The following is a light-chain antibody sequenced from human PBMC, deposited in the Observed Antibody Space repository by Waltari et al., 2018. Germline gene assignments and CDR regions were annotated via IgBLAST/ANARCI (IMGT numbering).Light chain of an antibody. CDR2: GAS. CDR3: QQYNNWPPMYT. J-gene: IGKJ2*01. CDR1: QSVRSN. Sequence: EIVMTQSPATLSVSPGERATLSCRASQSVRSNLAWYQQKPGQAPRLLIFGASTRATGIPARFSGSGSGTEFTLTISSLLSEDFAVYYCQQYNNWPPMYTFGQGTKLEIK. V-gene: IGKV3-15*01.